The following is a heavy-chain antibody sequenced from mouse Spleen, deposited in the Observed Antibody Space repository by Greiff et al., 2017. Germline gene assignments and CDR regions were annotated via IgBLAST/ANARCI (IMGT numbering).Heavy chain of an antibody. Sequence: QVQLKESGAELVKPGASVKISCKASGYAFSSYWMNWVKQRPGKGLEWIGQIYPGDGDTNYNGKFKGKATLTADKSSSTAYMQLSSLTSEDSAVYFCARSAYGSSYGFAYWGQGTLVTVSA. CDR2: IYPGDGDT. J-gene: IGHJ3*01. CDR1: GYAFSSYW. CDR3: ARSAYGSSYGFAY. D-gene: IGHD1-1*01. V-gene: IGHV1-80*01.